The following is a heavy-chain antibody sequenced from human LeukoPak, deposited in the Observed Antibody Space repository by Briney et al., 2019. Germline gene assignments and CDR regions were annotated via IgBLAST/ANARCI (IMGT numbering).Heavy chain of an antibody. V-gene: IGHV3-23*01. CDR1: GRTFSSYS. CDR2: IRGSGDKT. J-gene: IGHJ4*01. Sequence: GGSLRLSCAASGRTFSSYSMGWVRQAPGKGLEWVSSIRGSGDKTNYGDSVEGRFTISRDNSKNTLSLQMNSLRAEDTALYYCARARGLIDTFEDCGHGILVTVSS. CDR3: ARARGLIDTFED.